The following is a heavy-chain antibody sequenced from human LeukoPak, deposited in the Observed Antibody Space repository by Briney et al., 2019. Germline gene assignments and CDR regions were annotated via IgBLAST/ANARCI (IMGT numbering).Heavy chain of an antibody. CDR2: ISAYNGNT. CDR3: ARDKGDILTGYYTDY. D-gene: IGHD3-9*01. Sequence: ASVKVSCKASGYTFTSYGISWVRQAPGQGLEWMGWISAYNGNTNYAQKLQGRVTMTTDTSTSTAYMELRSLRSDDTAVYYCARDKGDILTGYYTDYWGLGTLVTVSS. V-gene: IGHV1-18*01. CDR1: GYTFTSYG. J-gene: IGHJ4*02.